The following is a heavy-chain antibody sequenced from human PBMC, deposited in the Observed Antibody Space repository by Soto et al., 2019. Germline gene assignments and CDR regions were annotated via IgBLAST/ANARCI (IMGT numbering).Heavy chain of an antibody. V-gene: IGHV3-30-3*01. CDR1: GFTFSYHA. D-gene: IGHD1-1*01. J-gene: IGHJ6*01. Sequence: QVQLVESGGGVVQPGRSLRLSCAASGFTFSYHALNWVRQAPGKGLEWVAVISYDGDNKYIAESVKGRFTISRDNSKSTVSLQMNSLRTEDTATYFCARVTTTSAFSARDVWGQGTTVTVPS. CDR2: ISYDGDNK. CDR3: ARVTTTSAFSARDV.